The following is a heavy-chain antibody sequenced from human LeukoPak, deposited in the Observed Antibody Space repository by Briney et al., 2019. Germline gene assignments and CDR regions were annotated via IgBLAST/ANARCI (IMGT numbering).Heavy chain of an antibody. CDR2: ISGSGGST. Sequence: GGSLRLSCAASGFTFSSYAMSWVRQAPGKGLEWVSAISGSGGSTYYAGSVKGRFTISRDNSKNTLYLQMNSLRAEDTAVYYCAEVAIERFRTGSNEYWGQGTLVTVSS. D-gene: IGHD1-1*01. V-gene: IGHV3-23*01. CDR1: GFTFSSYA. CDR3: AEVAIERFRTGSNEY. J-gene: IGHJ4*02.